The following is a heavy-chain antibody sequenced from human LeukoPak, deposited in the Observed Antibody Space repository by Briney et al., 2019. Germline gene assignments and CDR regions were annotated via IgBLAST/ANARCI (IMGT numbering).Heavy chain of an antibody. V-gene: IGHV3-30*18. CDR1: GFTFSTYG. J-gene: IGHJ4*02. Sequence: GWSLRLSCTASGFTFSTYGMHWVRQAPGKGLEWVAVISFHGSNKNYADSVKGRFTISRDNSKNTVYLQMNSLRAEDTAVYYCAKERGAAAATVYFDYWGQGTQVTVSS. CDR3: AKERGAAAATVYFDY. D-gene: IGHD6-13*01. CDR2: ISFHGSNK.